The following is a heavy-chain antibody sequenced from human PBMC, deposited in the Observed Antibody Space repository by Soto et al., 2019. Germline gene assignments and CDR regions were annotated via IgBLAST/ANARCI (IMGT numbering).Heavy chain of an antibody. CDR3: VKATGYSSSWYDY. Sequence: GGSLRLSCSASGFTFSSYAMHWVRHAPGKGLEYVSAISSNGGSTYYADSVKGRFTISRDNSKNTLYLQMSSLRAEDTAVYYCVKATGYSSSWYDYWGQGTLVTVSS. V-gene: IGHV3-64D*06. CDR2: ISSNGGST. J-gene: IGHJ4*02. CDR1: GFTFSSYA. D-gene: IGHD6-13*01.